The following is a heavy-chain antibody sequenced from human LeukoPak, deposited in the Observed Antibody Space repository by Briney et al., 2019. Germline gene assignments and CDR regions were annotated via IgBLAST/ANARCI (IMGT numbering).Heavy chain of an antibody. Sequence: SETLSLTCAVYGGSFSGYYWSWIRQPPGKGLEWIGEINHSGSTNYNPSLKSRVTISVDTSKNQFSLKLSSVTAADTAVYYCARLRDCSSTSCYTTFDYWGQGTLVTVSS. V-gene: IGHV4-34*01. CDR2: INHSGST. D-gene: IGHD2-2*02. J-gene: IGHJ4*02. CDR3: ARLRDCSSTSCYTTFDY. CDR1: GGSFSGYY.